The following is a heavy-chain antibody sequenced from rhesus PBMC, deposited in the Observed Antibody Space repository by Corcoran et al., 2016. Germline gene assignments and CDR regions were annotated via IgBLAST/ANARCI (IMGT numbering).Heavy chain of an antibody. V-gene: IGHV4S7*01. J-gene: IGHJ4*01. CDR1: GGSISGGSG. Sequence: QVQLQESGPGLLKPSETLSLTCAVSGGSISGGSGWGWVRQPPGKGLEWIATIYVGRGNTYYNPSLKSRVTISTDTSKNQFSLTLSSVTAADTAVYYCATYSSGCLDYWGQGVLVTVSS. CDR2: IYVGRGNT. D-gene: IGHD6-31*01. CDR3: ATYSSGCLDY.